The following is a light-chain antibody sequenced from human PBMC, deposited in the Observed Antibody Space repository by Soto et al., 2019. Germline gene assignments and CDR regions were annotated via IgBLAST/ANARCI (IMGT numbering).Light chain of an antibody. CDR3: QQYITYST. CDR2: KAS. CDR1: QGISSW. J-gene: IGKJ5*01. Sequence: DIQMTQSPSSVSASVGDRVTITFRASQGISSWLAWYQQRSGKAPKLLIYKASSLESGVPSRFSGSGSGTEFTLTISSLQPDDFATYYCQQYITYSTFGQGTRLEIK. V-gene: IGKV1-5*03.